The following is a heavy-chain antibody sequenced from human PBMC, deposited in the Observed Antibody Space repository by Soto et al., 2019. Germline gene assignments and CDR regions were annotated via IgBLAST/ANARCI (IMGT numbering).Heavy chain of an antibody. J-gene: IGHJ4*02. V-gene: IGHV4-30-4*01. Sequence: SETLSLTCTVSGGSISSYYWSWIRQPPGKGLEWIGFISYSGTTHYSASLRSRVSISVDTSKKQFSLDLSSVTAADTAVYYCATMGTPVTGLYYFDYWGQGTLVTVSS. D-gene: IGHD4-17*01. CDR3: ATMGTPVTGLYYFDY. CDR2: ISYSGTT. CDR1: GGSISSYY.